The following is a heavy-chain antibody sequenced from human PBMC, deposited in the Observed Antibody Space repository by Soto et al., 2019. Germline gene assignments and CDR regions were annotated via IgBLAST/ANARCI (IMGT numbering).Heavy chain of an antibody. CDR3: ARAGYCRGGSCYSGDYYYYGMDG. J-gene: IGHJ6*02. CDR2: ISAYNGNT. D-gene: IGHD2-15*01. V-gene: IGHV1-18*01. Sequence: QVQLVQSGAEVKKPGASVKVSCKASGYTFTSYGISWVRQAPGQGLEWMGWISAYNGNTNYAQKLQGRVTMTTDTPTSTAYRELRGLRSDDTAVYYCARAGYCRGGSCYSGDYYYYGMDGWGQGTTVTVSS. CDR1: GYTFTSYG.